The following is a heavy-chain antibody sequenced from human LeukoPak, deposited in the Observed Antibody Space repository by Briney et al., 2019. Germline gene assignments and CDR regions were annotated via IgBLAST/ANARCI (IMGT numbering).Heavy chain of an antibody. J-gene: IGHJ4*02. CDR2: ISYDGSNK. Sequence: GGSLRLSCAASGFTFSSYAMHWVRQAPGQGLEWVAVISYDGSNKYYADSVKGRFTISRDNSKNTLYLQMNSLRAEDTAVYYCARGYHRFLEWDDYFDYWGQGTLVTVSS. CDR1: GFTFSSYA. V-gene: IGHV3-30-3*01. D-gene: IGHD3-3*01. CDR3: ARGYHRFLEWDDYFDY.